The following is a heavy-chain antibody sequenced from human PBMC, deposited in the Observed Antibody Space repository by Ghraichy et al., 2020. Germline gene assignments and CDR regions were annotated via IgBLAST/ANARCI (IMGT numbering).Heavy chain of an antibody. CDR1: GGSISSSSYY. Sequence: SETLSLTCTVSGGSISSSSYYWGWIRQPPGKGLEWIGSIYYSGSTYYNPSLKSRVTISVDTSKNQFSLKLSSVTAADTAVYYCARHLSEMATIGGPDYWGQGTLVTVSS. CDR3: ARHLSEMATIGGPDY. CDR2: IYYSGST. D-gene: IGHD5-24*01. J-gene: IGHJ4*02. V-gene: IGHV4-39*01.